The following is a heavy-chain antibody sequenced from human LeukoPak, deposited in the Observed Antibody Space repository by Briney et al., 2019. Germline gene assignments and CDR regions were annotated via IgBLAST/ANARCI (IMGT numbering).Heavy chain of an antibody. CDR3: ARDNWYVTGSPLGY. CDR1: GFTVSSNY. D-gene: IGHD2-21*02. J-gene: IGHJ4*02. V-gene: IGHV3-53*01. Sequence: PGGSLRLSCAASGFTVSSNYMSWVRKAPGKGLGRVSVIYSGGSTYYADSVKGRFTISRDNSKHTLYLQMNSLRAEDTAVYYCARDNWYVTGSPLGYWGQGTLVTVSS. CDR2: IYSGGST.